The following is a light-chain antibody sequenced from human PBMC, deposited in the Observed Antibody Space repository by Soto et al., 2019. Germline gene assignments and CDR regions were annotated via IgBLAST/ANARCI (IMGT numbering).Light chain of an antibody. J-gene: IGKJ4*01. Sequence: ESVLTQSPATVSLSPVERATLSCVASQSVYSYLAWYQQKPGQAPRLLIYDASNRATGIPDRFSGSGSGTDFTLTISRLEPEDFAVYYCQKYSSSPLNFGGGTKVDIK. CDR1: QSVYSY. V-gene: IGKV3D-20*01. CDR3: QKYSSSPLN. CDR2: DAS.